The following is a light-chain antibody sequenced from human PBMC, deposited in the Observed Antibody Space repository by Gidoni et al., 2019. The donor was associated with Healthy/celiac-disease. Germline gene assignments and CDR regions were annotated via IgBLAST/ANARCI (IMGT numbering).Light chain of an antibody. Sequence: VMTQSPATLSLSPGERATLSCRASPSVSSYLAWYQQKPGQAPRLLIYDASNRATGIPARFSGSGSGTDFTLTISSLEPEDFAVYYCQQRSNCLTFGGGTKVEIK. CDR2: DAS. V-gene: IGKV3-11*01. CDR1: PSVSSY. J-gene: IGKJ4*01. CDR3: QQRSNCLT.